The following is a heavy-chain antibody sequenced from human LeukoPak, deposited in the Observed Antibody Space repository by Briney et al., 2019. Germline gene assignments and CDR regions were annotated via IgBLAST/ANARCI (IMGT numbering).Heavy chain of an antibody. CDR3: AKSFDSGGYAADY. CDR1: GFTFSSYG. Sequence: PGGSLRLSCAASGFTFSSYGISWVRQAPGKGLEWLSAISDSGGSTYYADSVKGRFTISRDSSKSTVYLQMNSLRVEDTAVYYCAKSFDSGGYAADYWGQGTLVTVSS. CDR2: ISDSGGST. D-gene: IGHD4-17*01. J-gene: IGHJ4*02. V-gene: IGHV3-23*01.